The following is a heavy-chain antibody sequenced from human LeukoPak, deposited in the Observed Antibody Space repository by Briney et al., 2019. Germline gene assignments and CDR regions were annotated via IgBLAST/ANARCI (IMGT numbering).Heavy chain of an antibody. J-gene: IGHJ4*02. V-gene: IGHV3-30-3*01. CDR2: ISYDGSNK. Sequence: GGSLRLSCAASGFTFSSYAMHWVRQAPGKGLEWVAVISYDGSNKYYADSVKGRFTISRDDSKNTLYLQMNSLRAEDTAVYYCAKGAGSYFDYWGQGTLVTVSS. CDR3: AKGAGSYFDY. CDR1: GFTFSSYA.